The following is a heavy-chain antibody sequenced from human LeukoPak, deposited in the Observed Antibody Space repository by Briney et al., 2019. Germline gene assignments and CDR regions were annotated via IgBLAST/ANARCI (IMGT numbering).Heavy chain of an antibody. D-gene: IGHD5-18*01. CDR1: GGSFSGYY. CDR3: ARDRKIDSYGPPYYYYYGMDV. V-gene: IGHV4-34*01. J-gene: IGHJ6*02. Sequence: PSETLSLTCAVYGGSFSGYYWSWIRQPPGKGLEWIGEINHSGSTNYNPSLKSRVTISVDTSKNQFSLKLSSVTAADTAVCYCARDRKIDSYGPPYYYYYGMDVWGQGTTVTVSS. CDR2: INHSGST.